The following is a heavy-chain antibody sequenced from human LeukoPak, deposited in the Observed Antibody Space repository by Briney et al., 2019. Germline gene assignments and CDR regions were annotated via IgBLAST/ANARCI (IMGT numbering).Heavy chain of an antibody. D-gene: IGHD3-10*01. CDR3: ARSIMGGGALDY. CDR1: GFTFGSYW. J-gene: IGHJ4*02. CDR2: IKEDGSEK. Sequence: GGSLRLSCAASGFTFGSYWLNWVRQTPGKGLEWVANIKEDGSEKYHVDSVKGRFTISRDNAKSSLFLQMNNLRAEDTALYYCARSIMGGGALDYWGQGTQVTVSS. V-gene: IGHV3-7*03.